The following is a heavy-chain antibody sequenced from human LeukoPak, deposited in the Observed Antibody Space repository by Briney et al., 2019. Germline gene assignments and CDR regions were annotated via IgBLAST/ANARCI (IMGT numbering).Heavy chain of an antibody. CDR3: ARKVPNDSSGYYYRGQFDP. CDR1: GGTFSSYA. Sequence: SVKVSCKASGGTFSSYAISRVRQAPGQGLEWMGGIIPIFGTANYAQKFQGRVTITADKSTSTAYMELSSLRSEDTAVYYCARKVPNDSSGYYYRGQFDPWGQGTLVTVSS. V-gene: IGHV1-69*06. D-gene: IGHD3-22*01. CDR2: IIPIFGTA. J-gene: IGHJ5*02.